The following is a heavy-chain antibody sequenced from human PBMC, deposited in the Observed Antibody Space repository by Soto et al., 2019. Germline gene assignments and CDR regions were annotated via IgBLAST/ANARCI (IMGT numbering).Heavy chain of an antibody. Sequence: ASVKVSCKASGFTFTSSAVQWVRQARGQRLEWIGWIVVGSGNTNYAQKFQERVTITRDMSTSTAYMELSSLRSEDTAVYYCAADHTYAGGGYYYGMDVWGQGTTVTVSS. CDR1: GFTFTSSA. CDR3: AADHTYAGGGYYYGMDV. V-gene: IGHV1-58*01. J-gene: IGHJ6*02. D-gene: IGHD2-2*02. CDR2: IVVGSGNT.